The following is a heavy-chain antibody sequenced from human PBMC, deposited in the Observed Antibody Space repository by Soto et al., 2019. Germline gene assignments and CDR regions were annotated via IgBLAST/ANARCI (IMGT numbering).Heavy chain of an antibody. J-gene: IGHJ6*02. V-gene: IGHV4-4*07. CDR2: LYTMGST. CDR1: GGSISGYY. Sequence: QVQLQESGPGLVKSSETLSLTCTVSGGSISGYYWSWIRQPAGKGLEWIGRLYTMGSTNYNPSLQSCVHGSVDTSRNGFSLKVSSVAAAEAAVYFCARVRDYGLGTNRHYYGMDVWGQGTTVTVSS. CDR3: ARVRDYGLGTNRHYYGMDV. D-gene: IGHD3-10*01.